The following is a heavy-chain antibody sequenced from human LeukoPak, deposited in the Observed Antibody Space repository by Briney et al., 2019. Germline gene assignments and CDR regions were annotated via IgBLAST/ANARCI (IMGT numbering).Heavy chain of an antibody. CDR1: GFTFSSYE. J-gene: IGHJ6*03. V-gene: IGHV3-23*01. Sequence: PGGSLRLSYAASGFTFSSYEMNWGRQAPGKGLEWVSAISGSGGSTYYADPVKGRFTISRDNSKNTLYLQMNSLRAKDTAVYYCAKDRDRLSYYMDVWGKGTTVTVSS. CDR3: AKDRDRLSYYMDV. CDR2: ISGSGGST. D-gene: IGHD5-24*01.